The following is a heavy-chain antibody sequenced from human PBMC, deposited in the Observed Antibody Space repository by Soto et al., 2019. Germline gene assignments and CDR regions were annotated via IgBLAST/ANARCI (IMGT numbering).Heavy chain of an antibody. J-gene: IGHJ4*02. CDR2: ISGSGGST. D-gene: IGHD2-21*02. Sequence: EVQLLESGGGLVQPGGSLRLSCAGSGFTFSSYAMSWVRQAPGKGLEWVSTISGSGGSTYYADSVKGRFTISRDNSEKTLYLQINSLRAEDTAVYYCANPLRWCGGDCHGFDYWGQGTPVTVSS. CDR3: ANPLRWCGGDCHGFDY. V-gene: IGHV3-23*01. CDR1: GFTFSSYA.